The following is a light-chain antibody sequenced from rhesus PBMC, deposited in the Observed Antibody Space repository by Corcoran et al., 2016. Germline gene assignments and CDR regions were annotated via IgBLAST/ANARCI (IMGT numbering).Light chain of an antibody. Sequence: DIQMTQSPSSLSASVGDRVTITCQASQGISNWLAWYQQKPGKAPKLLIYAASSLQSGVPPRFSGSGPGTEFTPHISSLQPEDFATYYCQQHNSNPWTFGQGTKVEIK. V-gene: IGKV1-33*02. CDR3: QQHNSNPWT. J-gene: IGKJ1*01. CDR2: AAS. CDR1: QGISNW.